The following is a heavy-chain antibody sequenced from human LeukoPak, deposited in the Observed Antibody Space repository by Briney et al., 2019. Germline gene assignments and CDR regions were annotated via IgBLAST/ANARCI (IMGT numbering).Heavy chain of an antibody. V-gene: IGHV3-30-3*01. CDR3: ARGLATIAY. D-gene: IGHD5-24*01. CDR2: ISYDGSNK. CDR1: GFTFDDYA. J-gene: IGHJ4*02. Sequence: GGSLRLSCAASGFTFDDYAMHWVRQAPGKGLEWVAVISYDGSNKYYADSVKGRFTISRDNSKNTLYLQMNSLRAEDTAVYYCARGLATIAYWGQGTLVTVSS.